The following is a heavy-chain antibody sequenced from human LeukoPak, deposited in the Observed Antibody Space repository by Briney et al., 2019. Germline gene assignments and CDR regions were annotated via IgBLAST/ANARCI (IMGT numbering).Heavy chain of an antibody. CDR1: GYTFTSYD. Sequence: ASVKVSCKASGYTFTSYDINWVRQATGQGLEWMGWMNPNSGNTGYAQKFQGRVTMTRNTSISTAYMELSSLRSEDTAVYYCARGSSSSDAFDIWGQGTMVTVPS. CDR3: ARGSSSSDAFDI. J-gene: IGHJ3*02. V-gene: IGHV1-8*01. D-gene: IGHD6-13*01. CDR2: MNPNSGNT.